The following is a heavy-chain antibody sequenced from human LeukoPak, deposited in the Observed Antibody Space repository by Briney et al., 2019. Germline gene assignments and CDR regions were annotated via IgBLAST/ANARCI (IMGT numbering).Heavy chain of an antibody. V-gene: IGHV3-30*03. CDR2: ISYDGSNQ. CDR3: AREGYYAFDI. Sequence: GGSLRLSCVASGFTFSSYSMNWVRQAPGKGLEWVAIISYDGSNQYYADSVKGRFAISRDSSQNMVYLQMNTLRVEDTAVYFCAREGYYAFDIWGQGTMVTVSS. J-gene: IGHJ3*02. D-gene: IGHD3-22*01. CDR1: GFTFSSYS.